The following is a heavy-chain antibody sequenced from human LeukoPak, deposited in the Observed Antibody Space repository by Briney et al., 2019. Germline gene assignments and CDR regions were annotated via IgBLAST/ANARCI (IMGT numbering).Heavy chain of an antibody. Sequence: GGSLRLSCAASGFTFSSYWMHWVRQAPGKGLVWVSRINNDGSSTSYADSVKGRFTISRDNAKNTLYLQMNSLRAEDTAVYYCARDLSIAVAGIDYWGQGTLVTVSS. V-gene: IGHV3-74*01. J-gene: IGHJ4*02. CDR1: GFTFSSYW. D-gene: IGHD6-19*01. CDR3: ARDLSIAVAGIDY. CDR2: INNDGSST.